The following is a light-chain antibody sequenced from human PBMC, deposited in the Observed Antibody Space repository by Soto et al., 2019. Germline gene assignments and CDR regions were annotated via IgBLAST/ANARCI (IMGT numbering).Light chain of an antibody. V-gene: IGLV1-47*02. J-gene: IGLJ3*02. CDR1: SSNIGVNY. Sequence: QSALTQAPSASGTPGQRVTISCSGNSSNIGVNYVYWYQQVPGTAPKLLVFDDNQRPSGVPDRFSDSKSGTSAFLAISGLRSEDEADYYCAAWDNSLSGRVFGGGTKLTVL. CDR2: DDN. CDR3: AAWDNSLSGRV.